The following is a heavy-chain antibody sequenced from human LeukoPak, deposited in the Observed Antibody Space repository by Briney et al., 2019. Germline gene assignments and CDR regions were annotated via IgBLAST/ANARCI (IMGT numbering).Heavy chain of an antibody. D-gene: IGHD3-3*01. CDR1: GGSISSGSYY. V-gene: IGHV4-61*02. CDR3: ARADYDFWSGYSFNWFDS. Sequence: PSETLSLTCTVSGGSISSGSYYWSWIRQPAGKGLEWIGRIYTSGSTNYNPSLKSRVTISVDTSKNQFSLKLSSVTAADTAVYYCARADYDFWSGYSFNWFDSWGQGTLVTVSS. CDR2: IYTSGST. J-gene: IGHJ5*01.